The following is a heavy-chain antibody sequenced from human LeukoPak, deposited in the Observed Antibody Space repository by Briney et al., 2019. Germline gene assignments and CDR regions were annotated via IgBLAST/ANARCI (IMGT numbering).Heavy chain of an antibody. CDR1: GGTFSSYA. D-gene: IGHD3-22*01. J-gene: IGHJ4*02. V-gene: IGHV1-69*13. CDR3: AREREDYYDSSGYYYDY. Sequence: SVKVSCKASGGTFSSYAISWVRQAPGQGLEWMGGIIPIFGTANYAQKFQGRVTITADESTSTAYMELSSLRSEDTAVYYCAREREDYYDSSGYYYDYWGQGALVTVSS. CDR2: IIPIFGTA.